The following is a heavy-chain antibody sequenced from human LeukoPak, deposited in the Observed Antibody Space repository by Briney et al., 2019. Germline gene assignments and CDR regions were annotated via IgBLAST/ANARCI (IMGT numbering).Heavy chain of an antibody. CDR2: ISYSGST. D-gene: IGHD3-22*01. CDR1: GGSISSYY. V-gene: IGHV4-59*01. J-gene: IGHJ4*02. Sequence: SETLSLTCTVSGGSISSYYWSWIRQPPGKGLEWIGDISYSGSTNYNPSLKSRVTISVDTSKNQFSLKLSSVTAADTAVYYCARGHYYYDSSGYSSMYYFDYWGQGTLVTVSS. CDR3: ARGHYYYDSSGYSSMYYFDY.